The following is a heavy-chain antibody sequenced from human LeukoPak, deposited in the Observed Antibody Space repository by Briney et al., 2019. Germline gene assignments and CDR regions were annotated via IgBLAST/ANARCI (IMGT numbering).Heavy chain of an antibody. Sequence: ASVKVSCKASGYTFTSYSVHWVRQAPGQGLEWMGIINAGGGSTSSAQKFQARVTMTRDTSTSTVYMELSSLRSDDTAVYYCARAASGYTFNYWGQGTPVTVSS. J-gene: IGHJ4*02. CDR3: ARAASGYTFNY. CDR2: INAGGGST. V-gene: IGHV1-46*01. CDR1: GYTFTSYS. D-gene: IGHD5-18*01.